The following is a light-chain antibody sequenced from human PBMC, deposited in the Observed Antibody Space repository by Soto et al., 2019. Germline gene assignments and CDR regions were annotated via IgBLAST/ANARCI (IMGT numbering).Light chain of an antibody. CDR2: GSG. CDR3: QSYDSSLSASV. J-gene: IGLJ3*02. V-gene: IGLV1-40*01. Sequence: QLVLTQPPSVSGAPGQRVTISCTGSGSNIGAGYDVHWYLQLPGTAPKLLIYGSGDRPSGVPDRFSSFKSGTSASLAITGLQAEDEADYYCQSYDSSLSASVFGGGTKVTVL. CDR1: GSNIGAGYD.